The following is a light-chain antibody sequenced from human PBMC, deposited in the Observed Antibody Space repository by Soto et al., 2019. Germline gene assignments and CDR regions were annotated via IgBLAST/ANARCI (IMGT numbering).Light chain of an antibody. CDR2: AAA. CDR3: QQYGDSPPT. CDR1: QSVSSAF. J-gene: IGKJ2*01. V-gene: IGKV3-20*01. Sequence: EIVLTQSPGILSLSPGERATLSCRASQSVSSAFFAWYQQKPGQPLRLLIYAAASRATGIPDRFSGSGSATDFTLTISRLETEDFAVYYCQQYGDSPPTFGRGTK.